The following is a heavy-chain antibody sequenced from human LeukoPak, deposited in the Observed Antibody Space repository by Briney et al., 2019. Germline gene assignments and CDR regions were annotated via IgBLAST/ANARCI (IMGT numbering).Heavy chain of an antibody. CDR1: GGSISSSSYY. D-gene: IGHD2-15*01. J-gene: IGHJ5*02. V-gene: IGHV4-39*01. CDR2: IYYSGST. CDR3: ARGRSRYCSGGSCYYNWFDP. Sequence: SETLSLTCTVSGGSISSSSYYWGWIRQPPGKGLEWIGSIYYSGSTYCNPSLKSRVTISVDTSKNQFSLKLSSVTAADTAVYYCARGRSRYCSGGSCYYNWFDPWGQGILVTVSS.